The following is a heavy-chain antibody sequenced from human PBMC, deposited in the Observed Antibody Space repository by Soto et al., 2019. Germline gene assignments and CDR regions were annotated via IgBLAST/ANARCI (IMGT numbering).Heavy chain of an antibody. D-gene: IGHD7-27*01. CDR2: INHSGSN. CDR1: GGSFSGYY. V-gene: IGHV4-34*01. Sequence: QVQLQQWGAGLLKPSETLSLTCAVYGGSFSGYYWNWIRQPPGKGLEWIGEINHSGSNNYNPSLKSRVTLSVDTSKNQFSLKLSSVTDADTAVYYCARGWGRIFDYWGQGTLVTVSS. J-gene: IGHJ4*02. CDR3: ARGWGRIFDY.